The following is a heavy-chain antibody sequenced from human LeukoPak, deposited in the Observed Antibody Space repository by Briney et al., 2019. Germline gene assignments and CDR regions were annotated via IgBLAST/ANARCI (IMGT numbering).Heavy chain of an antibody. CDR3: ARETPYCSSTSCGNWFDP. CDR2: INPNSGGT. V-gene: IGHV1-2*02. J-gene: IGHJ5*02. CDR1: GYTFTGYY. D-gene: IGHD2-2*01. Sequence: ASVKVSCKASGYTFTGYYMHWVRQAPGQGLEWMGWINPNSGGTNYAQKFQGRVTMTRDTSINTAYMELSRLRSDDTAVYYCARETPYCSSTSCGNWFDPWGQGTLVTVSS.